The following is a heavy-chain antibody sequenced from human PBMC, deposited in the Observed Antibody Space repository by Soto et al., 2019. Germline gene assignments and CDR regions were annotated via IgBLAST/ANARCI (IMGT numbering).Heavy chain of an antibody. CDR1: GFTFSSYA. CDR3: ARPEGAYDYVWGTFDY. V-gene: IGHV3-30-3*01. CDR2: ISYAGSNK. D-gene: IGHD3-16*01. Sequence: QVQLEESGGGVVQPGRSLRLSCAASGFTFSSYAMHWVRQAPGKGLEWVAVISYAGSNKYYADSVKGRFTISRDNSKNTLYLQMKSLRAEDTAVYYCARPEGAYDYVWGTFDYWGQGTLVTVSS. J-gene: IGHJ4*02.